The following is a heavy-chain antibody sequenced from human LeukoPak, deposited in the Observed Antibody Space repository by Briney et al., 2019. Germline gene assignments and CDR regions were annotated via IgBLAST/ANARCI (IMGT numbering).Heavy chain of an antibody. J-gene: IGHJ6*02. D-gene: IGHD4-17*01. CDR2: IYYSGST. CDR3: ATSDYGDHRMDV. CDR1: GGSISSGGYY. V-gene: IGHV4-31*03. Sequence: SETLSLTCTVSGGSISSGGYYWSWIRQHPGKGLKWIGYIYYSGSTYYNPSLKSRVTISVDTSKNQFSLKLSSVTAADTAVYYCATSDYGDHRMDVWGQGTTVTVSS.